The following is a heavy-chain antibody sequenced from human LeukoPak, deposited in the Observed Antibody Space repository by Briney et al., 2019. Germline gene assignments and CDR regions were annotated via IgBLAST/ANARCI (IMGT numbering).Heavy chain of an antibody. CDR1: GFTFSSYA. J-gene: IGHJ4*02. V-gene: IGHV3-30-3*01. CDR3: ARSAESWLGRHFDY. Sequence: PGGSLRLSCAASGFTFSSYAMHWVRQAPGKGLEWVAVISYDGSNKYYADSVKGRFTISRDNSKNTLYLQMNSLRAEDTAVYYCARSAESWLGRHFDYWGQGTLVTVSS. D-gene: IGHD5-24*01. CDR2: ISYDGSNK.